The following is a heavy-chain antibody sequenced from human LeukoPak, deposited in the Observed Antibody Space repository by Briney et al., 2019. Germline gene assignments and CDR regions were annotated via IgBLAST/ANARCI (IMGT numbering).Heavy chain of an antibody. CDR1: GGSISSYY. J-gene: IGHJ6*02. V-gene: IGHV4-59*01. CDR2: IYYSGST. D-gene: IGHD3-16*02. Sequence: SETLSLTCAASGGSISSYYWSWIRQPPGKGLEWIGYIYYSGSTNYNPSLKSRVTISVDTSKNQFSLKLSSVTAADTAVYYCARDLSRDYGMDLWGQGTTVTVSS. CDR3: ARDLSRDYGMDL.